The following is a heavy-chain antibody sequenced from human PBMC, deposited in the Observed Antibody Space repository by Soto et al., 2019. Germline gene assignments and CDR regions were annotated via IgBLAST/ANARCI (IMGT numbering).Heavy chain of an antibody. CDR2: IYYSGST. D-gene: IGHD5-18*01. Sequence: LSLTFTVSGGSISSGDYYWSWIRQPPGKGLEWIGYIYYSGSTNYNPSLKSRVTISVDTSKNQFSLRLSSVTAADTAVYYCARGGGYSYGFDYWGQGTLVTVSS. CDR3: ARGGGYSYGFDY. CDR1: GGSISSGDYY. V-gene: IGHV4-61*08. J-gene: IGHJ4*02.